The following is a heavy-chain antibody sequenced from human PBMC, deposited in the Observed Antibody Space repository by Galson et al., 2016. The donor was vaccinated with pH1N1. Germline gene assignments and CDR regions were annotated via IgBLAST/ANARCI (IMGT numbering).Heavy chain of an antibody. CDR3: AREGYYDVDLSDWYFDL. J-gene: IGHJ2*01. V-gene: IGHV1-69*13. D-gene: IGHD3-22*01. CDR2: IIPIFNTP. CDR1: GGTFGSYG. Sequence: SVKVSCKASGGTFGSYGINWVRQAPGQGLEWMGGIIPIFNTPNYAQKFQGKITITADESTSTAYMELSSLRSEDTALYYCAREGYYDVDLSDWYFDLWGRGTLVTVSS.